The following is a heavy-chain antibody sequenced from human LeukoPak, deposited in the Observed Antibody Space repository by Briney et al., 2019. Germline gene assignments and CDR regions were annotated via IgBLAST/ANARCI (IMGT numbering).Heavy chain of an antibody. J-gene: IGHJ4*02. D-gene: IGHD3-10*01. CDR3: AKDNLYGSGSYYDY. Sequence: GGSLRLSCAASGFTFNKYAMTWVRQAPGKGLEWVSGISESGRSTSYTDSVKGRFTISRDNSKNTLYLQMNSLRAEDTAVYYCAKDNLYGSGSYYDYWGQGTLVTVSS. CDR1: GFTFNKYA. V-gene: IGHV3-23*01. CDR2: ISESGRST.